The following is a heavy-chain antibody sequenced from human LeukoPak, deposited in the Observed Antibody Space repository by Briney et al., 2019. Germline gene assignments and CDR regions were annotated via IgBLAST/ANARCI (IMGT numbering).Heavy chain of an antibody. J-gene: IGHJ1*01. V-gene: IGHV3-43*02. Sequence: GGSLRLSCAASGFSFYSYSMNWVRQAPGKGLEWVSLISGDGGSTYYADSVKGRFTISRDNSKNSLYLQMNSLRTEDTALYYCAKDIGSSGYYFGYFQHWGQGTLVTVSS. D-gene: IGHD3-22*01. CDR2: ISGDGGST. CDR3: AKDIGSSGYYFGYFQH. CDR1: GFSFYSYS.